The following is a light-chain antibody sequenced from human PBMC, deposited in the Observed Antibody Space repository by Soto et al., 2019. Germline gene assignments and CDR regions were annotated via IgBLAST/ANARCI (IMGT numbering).Light chain of an antibody. Sequence: QSVLTQPPSASGTPGQRVTISCSGSISNIGGNTVNWYQQLPGTAPKLLMYTNNQRPSGVPDRFSGSKSGTSASLAISGLQSEDGADYSCPALDDTLKGVVFGGGTKRTAL. CDR1: ISNIGGNT. CDR2: TNN. V-gene: IGLV1-44*01. J-gene: IGLJ2*01. CDR3: PALDDTLKGVV.